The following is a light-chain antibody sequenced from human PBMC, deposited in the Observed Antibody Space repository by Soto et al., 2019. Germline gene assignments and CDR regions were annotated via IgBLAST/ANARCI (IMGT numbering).Light chain of an antibody. V-gene: IGKV3-15*01. J-gene: IGKJ1*01. CDR1: QSVVTN. CDR2: GAS. CDR3: QQYYNGPPWT. Sequence: ELVMPLYQAHLSVSAGERPTHSCRASQSVVTNLAWYQQKPGQAPRLLIYGASTRATGIPGRFSGSGSGTEFTLTIRSLQSEDFAVYYCQQYYNGPPWTFGEGTNLDI.